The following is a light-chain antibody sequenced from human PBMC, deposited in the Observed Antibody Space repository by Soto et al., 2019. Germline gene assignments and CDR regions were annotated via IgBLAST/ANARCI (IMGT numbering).Light chain of an antibody. CDR2: GAS. CDR3: QQYGSSPPT. V-gene: IGKV3-20*01. Sequence: EIVLTQSPGTLSLSPGERATLSCRASQSVSGMAWYQQIRGQAPRLLIYGASTRATGIPDRFSGSGSGTDFTLTISRLEPEDFAVYYCQQYGSSPPTFGQGTKVDIK. CDR1: QSVSG. J-gene: IGKJ1*01.